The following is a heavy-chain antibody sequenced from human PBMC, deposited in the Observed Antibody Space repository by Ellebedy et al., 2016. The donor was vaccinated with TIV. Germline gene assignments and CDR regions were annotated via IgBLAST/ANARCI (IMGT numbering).Heavy chain of an antibody. CDR1: GDPINNYY. CDR2: IPYSGSA. D-gene: IGHD5-12*01. Sequence: MPSETLSLTCTVSGDPINNYYWNWIRQPPGKGLEWVGYIPYSGSADYNPSLKSRVTISLDTSKNQFSLKLISVTAADTAVYYRARRRLGIGDEYWGQGTLVTVSS. CDR3: ARRRLGIGDEY. V-gene: IGHV4-59*08. J-gene: IGHJ4*02.